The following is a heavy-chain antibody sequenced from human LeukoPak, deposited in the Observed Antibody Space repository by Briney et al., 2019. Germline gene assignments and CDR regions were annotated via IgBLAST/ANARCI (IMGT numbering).Heavy chain of an antibody. J-gene: IGHJ3*02. CDR1: GFTFSSYE. CDR2: ISSSGSTI. D-gene: IGHD3-10*01. CDR3: AKGKITMVRGPALAFDI. Sequence: GGSLRLSCAASGFTFSSYEMNWVRQAPGKGLEWVSYISSSGSTIYYADSVKGRFTISRDNSKNTLYLQMNSLRAEDTAVYYCAKGKITMVRGPALAFDIWGQGTMVTVSS. V-gene: IGHV3-48*03.